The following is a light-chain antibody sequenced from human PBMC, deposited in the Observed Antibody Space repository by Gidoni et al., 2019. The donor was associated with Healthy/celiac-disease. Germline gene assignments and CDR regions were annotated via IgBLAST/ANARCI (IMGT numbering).Light chain of an antibody. Sequence: ELVMTQSLATLSVSPGESATLSCRASQSVSSNLAWYQQNPGQAPRLIIYGASTRATGIPARFSGSGSGTEFTLTISSLQSEDFAVYYCQQYNNWPSITFGQGTRLEIK. CDR3: QQYNNWPSIT. CDR2: GAS. V-gene: IGKV3-15*01. J-gene: IGKJ5*01. CDR1: QSVSSN.